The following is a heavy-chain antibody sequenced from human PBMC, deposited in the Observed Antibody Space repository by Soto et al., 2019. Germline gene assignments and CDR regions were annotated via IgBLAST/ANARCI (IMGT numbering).Heavy chain of an antibody. CDR2: ISAYNGNT. CDR3: ARARSGWYLGLYYFDY. J-gene: IGHJ4*02. V-gene: IGHV1-18*01. D-gene: IGHD6-19*01. Sequence: GASVKVSCKASGYTFTSYGISWVRQAPGQGLEWMGWISAYNGNTNYAQKLQGRVTMTTDTSTSTAYMELRSLRSDDTAVYYCARARSGWYLGLYYFDYSGQGTLVTVSS. CDR1: GYTFTSYG.